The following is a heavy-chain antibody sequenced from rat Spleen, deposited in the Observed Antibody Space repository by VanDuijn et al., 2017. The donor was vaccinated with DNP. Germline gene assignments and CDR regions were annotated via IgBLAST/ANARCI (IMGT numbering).Heavy chain of an antibody. CDR2: ISYSGRT. Sequence: EVQLQESGPGLVKPSQSLSLTCSVTGYSITGDYWGWIRKFPGNKMEWIGHISYSGRTTYNPSLKSQISITRDTSKNQFFLQLNSVSTEDTATYYCARWRIGPHYFDYWGQGVMATVSS. V-gene: IGHV3-1*01. D-gene: IGHD1-11*01. J-gene: IGHJ2*01. CDR1: GYSITGDY. CDR3: ARWRIGPHYFDY.